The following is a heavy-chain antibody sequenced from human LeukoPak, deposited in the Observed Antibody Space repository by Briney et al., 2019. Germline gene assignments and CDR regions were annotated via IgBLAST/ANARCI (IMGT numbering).Heavy chain of an antibody. D-gene: IGHD3-22*01. CDR2: IYYSGST. J-gene: IGHJ3*02. V-gene: IGHV4-31*03. CDR1: GGSISSGGYY. CDR3: ARVPIVVVITRGDNAFDI. Sequence: SETLSLTCTVSGGSISSGGYYWSWIRQPPGKGPEWIGYIYYSGSTYYNPSLKSRVTISVDTSKNQFSLKLSSVTAADTAVYYCARVPIVVVITRGDNAFDIWGQGTMVTVSS.